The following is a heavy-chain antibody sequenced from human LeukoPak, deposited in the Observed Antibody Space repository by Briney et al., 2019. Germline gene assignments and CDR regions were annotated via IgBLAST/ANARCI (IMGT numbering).Heavy chain of an antibody. CDR1: GYTFTSYG. J-gene: IGHJ4*02. CDR2: ISAYNGNT. V-gene: IGHV1-18*01. Sequence: ASVKVSCKASGYTFTSYGISWVRQAPGQGLEWMGWISAYNGNTNYAQKLQGRVTMTTDTSTSTAYMELRSLRSDDTAVCYCARGPLPAVATIEYYFGYWGQGTLVTVSS. CDR3: ARGPLPAVATIEYYFGY. D-gene: IGHD5-12*01.